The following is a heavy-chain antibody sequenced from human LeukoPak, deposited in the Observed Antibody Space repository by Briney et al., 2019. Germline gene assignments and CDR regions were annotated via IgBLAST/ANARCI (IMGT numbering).Heavy chain of an antibody. D-gene: IGHD3-22*01. Sequence: ASVKVSCKASGYTFTGHYMHWVRQAPGQGLEWMGWINPNSGGTNYAQKFQGRVTMTRDTSISTAYMELSRLRSDDTAVYYCARGKGITMIVAHWGQGTLVTVSS. CDR3: ARGKGITMIVAH. CDR2: INPNSGGT. J-gene: IGHJ4*02. V-gene: IGHV1-2*02. CDR1: GYTFTGHY.